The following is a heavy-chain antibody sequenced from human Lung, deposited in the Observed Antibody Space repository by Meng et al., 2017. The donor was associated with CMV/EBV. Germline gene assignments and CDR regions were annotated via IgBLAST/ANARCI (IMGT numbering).Heavy chain of an antibody. CDR2: IIPIFGTT. CDR1: GGTFNSYA. Sequence: QVQLLLSVAEGKKPGSSVKVSCKTSGGTFNSYATSWVRQAPGQGLEWMGGIIPIFGTTNYAQKFQGRIRITADESTSTAYMELSSLRSEDTAVYYCARAPPIVGASFDSWGQGTLVTVSS. V-gene: IGHV1-69*12. CDR3: ARAPPIVGASFDS. J-gene: IGHJ4*02. D-gene: IGHD1-26*01.